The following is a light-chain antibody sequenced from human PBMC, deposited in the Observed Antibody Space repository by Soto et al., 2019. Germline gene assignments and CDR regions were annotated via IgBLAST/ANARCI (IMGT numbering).Light chain of an antibody. Sequence: EIVLTQSPGTLSLSPGERATLSCRASQSVSSSYLAWYQQKPGQAPSLLIYGASRRATGIPDRFSGSGSGTDFTLTISRLEPEDFAVYYCQQYGSSPLMYTFGQGTKLEIK. V-gene: IGKV3-20*01. CDR2: GAS. J-gene: IGKJ2*01. CDR1: QSVSSSY. CDR3: QQYGSSPLMYT.